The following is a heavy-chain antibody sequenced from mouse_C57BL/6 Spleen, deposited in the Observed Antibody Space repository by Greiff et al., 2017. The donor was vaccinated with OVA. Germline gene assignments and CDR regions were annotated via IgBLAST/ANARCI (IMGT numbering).Heavy chain of an antibody. CDR2: ILPGSGST. CDR1: GYTFPGYW. Sequence: VQLQQSGAELMKPGASVKLSCKATGYTFPGYWIEWVKQRPGHGLEWIGEILPGSGSTNYNEKFKGKATFTADTSSNTAYMQLSSLTTEDSALYYGARRDNHAASFDYWGQGTTPTDSS. CDR3: ARRDNHAASFDY. V-gene: IGHV1-9*01. J-gene: IGHJ2*01. D-gene: IGHD1-3*01.